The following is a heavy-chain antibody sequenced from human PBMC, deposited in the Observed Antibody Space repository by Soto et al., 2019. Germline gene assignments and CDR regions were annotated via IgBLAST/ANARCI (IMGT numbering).Heavy chain of an antibody. Sequence: QVQLVESGGGVVQPGRSLRLSCAASGFIFSDYAMHWVRQAPGKGLEWVAVISYGGDIKYYADSVRGRFAISRDNLKNTLYLQMNSLNPEDTAVYHCAKARHSTSWYGVEADFWGQGTLVTVSS. CDR1: GFIFSDYA. V-gene: IGHV3-30*09. D-gene: IGHD6-13*01. CDR2: ISYGGDIK. CDR3: AKARHSTSWYGVEADF. J-gene: IGHJ4*02.